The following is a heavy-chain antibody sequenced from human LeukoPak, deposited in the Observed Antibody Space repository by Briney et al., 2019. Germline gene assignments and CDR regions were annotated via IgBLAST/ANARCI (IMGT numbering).Heavy chain of an antibody. J-gene: IGHJ4*02. CDR3: AREDCSGGSCYGGFDC. V-gene: IGHV6-1*01. Sequence: SQTLSLTCALSGDSVSSISAAWNWIRQSPSRGLEWLARTYQRSKWYNDYALSVKSRITINPDTSKNQFSLQLNSVTPEDTAVYYCAREDCSGGSCYGGFDCWGQGTLVTVSS. D-gene: IGHD2-15*01. CDR1: GDSVSSISAA. CDR2: TYQRSKWYN.